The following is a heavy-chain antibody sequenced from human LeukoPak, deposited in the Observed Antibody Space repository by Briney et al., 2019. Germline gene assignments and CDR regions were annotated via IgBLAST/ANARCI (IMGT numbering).Heavy chain of an antibody. D-gene: IGHD5-18*01. CDR1: GFSLITSGMC. J-gene: IGHJ4*02. V-gene: IGHV2-70*01. Sequence: SGPTLVNPTQTLTLTCTCSGFSLITSGMCVSWIRQPPGKALEWVALIDWDDDKYYTTSLKTRLTISKDTSKNQVVLTMTNMDPVDTATYYCARIRGYSYGYGYYFDYWGQGTLVTVSS. CDR2: IDWDDDK. CDR3: ARIRGYSYGYGYYFDY.